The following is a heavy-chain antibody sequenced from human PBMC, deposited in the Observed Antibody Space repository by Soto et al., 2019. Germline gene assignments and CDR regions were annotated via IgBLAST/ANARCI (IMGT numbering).Heavy chain of an antibody. CDR2: ISGNGGST. CDR1: RFTFSSFA. Sequence: EVQLLESGGGLVQPRGSLRLSCAASRFTFSSFAMSWVRQAPGKGLEWVSAISGNGGSTYYADSVKGRFTISRDNSKNTLLLQMNSLRAEDTAIYYCAKENLGAPYFDSWGRGTLVSVSS. CDR3: AKENLGAPYFDS. J-gene: IGHJ4*02. V-gene: IGHV3-23*01. D-gene: IGHD1-26*01.